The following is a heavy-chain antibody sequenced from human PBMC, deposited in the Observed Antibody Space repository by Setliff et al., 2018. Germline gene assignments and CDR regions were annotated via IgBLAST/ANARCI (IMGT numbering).Heavy chain of an antibody. CDR1: GFSFTDFW. J-gene: IGHJ5*02. Sequence: PGESLKISCKGSGFSFTDFWIGWVRQMPGKGLEWTGLIYAGDSDTRYNPSFQGRVTMSADKSINTAYLQWSSLKASDTAIYYCARQKSTGSGNNWFDPWGQGTLVTVSS. CDR2: IYAGDSDT. CDR3: ARQKSTGSGNNWFDP. D-gene: IGHD3-10*01. V-gene: IGHV5-51*01.